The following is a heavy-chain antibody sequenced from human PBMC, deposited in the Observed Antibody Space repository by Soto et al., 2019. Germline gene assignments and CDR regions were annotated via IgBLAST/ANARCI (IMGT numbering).Heavy chain of an antibody. V-gene: IGHV3-23*01. CDR2: ISGSGDST. D-gene: IGHD6-19*01. J-gene: IGHJ1*01. Sequence: GGSLILSCAASGFTFSSYAMSWVRQAPGKGLEWVSGISGSGDSTYYADSVKGRFTISRDNSKKTVYLQMNSLRAEDTAVYYCAKGVPGIAVAGTGYFQHWGQGTLVTVSS. CDR3: AKGVPGIAVAGTGYFQH. CDR1: GFTFSSYA.